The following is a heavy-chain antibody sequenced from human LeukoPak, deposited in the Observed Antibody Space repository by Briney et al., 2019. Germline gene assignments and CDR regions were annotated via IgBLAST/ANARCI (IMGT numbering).Heavy chain of an antibody. D-gene: IGHD5-12*01. CDR2: IHSRGSTT. CDR1: GFTFSDYY. Sequence: GGSLRLSCAASGFTFSDYYMSWIRQAPGRGLEWISYIHSRGSTTYYADSVKGRFTISRDNAKNSLYLQMNSLRPEDTALYYCATNGGGDSGYGNFDYWGQGTLVTVSS. J-gene: IGHJ4*02. V-gene: IGHV3-11*01. CDR3: ATNGGGDSGYGNFDY.